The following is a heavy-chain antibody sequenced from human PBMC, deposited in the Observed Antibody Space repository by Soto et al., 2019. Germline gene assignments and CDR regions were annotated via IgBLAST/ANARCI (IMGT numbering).Heavy chain of an antibody. J-gene: IGHJ6*02. CDR1: GYTFTSYD. D-gene: IGHD3-3*01. Sequence: ASVKVSCKASGYTFTSYDSNWGRQATGQGLEWMGWMNPNSGNTGYSQKSQGRVTMTRNTSKSTAYMELSSLRSEDTAVYYCARGREGQYYDFWSGTSYGMDVWGQGTTVTVSS. CDR2: MNPNSGNT. V-gene: IGHV1-8*01. CDR3: ARGREGQYYDFWSGTSYGMDV.